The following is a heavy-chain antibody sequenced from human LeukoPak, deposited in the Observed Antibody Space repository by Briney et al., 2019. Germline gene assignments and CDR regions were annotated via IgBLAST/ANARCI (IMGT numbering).Heavy chain of an antibody. D-gene: IGHD3-10*01. Sequence: SVKVSCKASGGTFTSYAISWVRQAPGQGLEWMGGMIPIFGTANYAQKFQGRVTITTDESTSTAYMELSSLRSEDTAVYYCARVAGATPCYYYMDVWGKGTTVTVSS. CDR3: ARVAGATPCYYYMDV. J-gene: IGHJ6*03. CDR1: GGTFTSYA. V-gene: IGHV1-69*05. CDR2: MIPIFGTA.